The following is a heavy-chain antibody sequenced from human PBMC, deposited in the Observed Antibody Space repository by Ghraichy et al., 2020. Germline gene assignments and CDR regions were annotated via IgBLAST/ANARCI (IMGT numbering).Heavy chain of an antibody. V-gene: IGHV3-53*01. J-gene: IGHJ4*02. D-gene: IGHD3-10*01. CDR3: ARTVYAGSGNHYLDY. Sequence: GALRLSCAASGLSVSDHYMSWVRRAPGKGLEWVSFLHSNGDTFYAGSVKGRFIISRDDSMNTLYLQMISLRAEDTGVYYCARTVYAGSGNHYLDYWGQGTLGTVSS. CDR2: LHSNGDT. CDR1: GLSVSDHY.